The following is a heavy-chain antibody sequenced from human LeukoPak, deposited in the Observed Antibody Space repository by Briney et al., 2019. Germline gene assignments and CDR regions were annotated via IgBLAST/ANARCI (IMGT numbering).Heavy chain of an antibody. D-gene: IGHD2-2*01. Sequence: GGSLRLSCAASGFTFSSYSMNWVRQAPGKGLEWVSSISSSSSYIYYADSVKGRFTISRDNSKNTLYLQMNSLRAEDTAVYYCAKGTSLPFIVVVPAHGDYMDVWGKGTTVTVSS. J-gene: IGHJ6*03. CDR2: ISSSSSYI. V-gene: IGHV3-21*01. CDR3: AKGTSLPFIVVVPAHGDYMDV. CDR1: GFTFSSYS.